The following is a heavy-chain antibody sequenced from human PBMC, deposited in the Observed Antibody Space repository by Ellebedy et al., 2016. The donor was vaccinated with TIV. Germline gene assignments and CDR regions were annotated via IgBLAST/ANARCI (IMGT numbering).Heavy chain of an antibody. D-gene: IGHD2-15*01. J-gene: IGHJ4*02. CDR1: GYTFASYA. Sequence: AASVKVSCKASGYTFASYALSWVRQAPGQGLEWMGWINTNTGNPTYAQGFTGRFVFSLDTSVSTAYLQISSLKAEDTAVYYCAGDGAGYCSGGSCLDFDYWGQGTLVTVSS. CDR2: INTNTGNP. CDR3: AGDGAGYCSGGSCLDFDY. V-gene: IGHV7-4-1*02.